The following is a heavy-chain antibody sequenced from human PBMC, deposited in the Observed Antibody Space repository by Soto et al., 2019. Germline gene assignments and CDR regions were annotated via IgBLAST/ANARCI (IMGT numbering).Heavy chain of an antibody. Sequence: QLVETGGGLIQPGTSLTLSCAASGFSVSRNYMTWVRQAPGKGLEWVSLVYSGGATFYADSVKGRFILSRDDSQNTMYLQMNNLSAEDTAVYYCARVPGRLWGRGTLVTVAS. V-gene: IGHV3-53*02. CDR3: ARVPGRL. D-gene: IGHD3-10*01. CDR1: GFSVSRNY. J-gene: IGHJ4*02. CDR2: VYSGGAT.